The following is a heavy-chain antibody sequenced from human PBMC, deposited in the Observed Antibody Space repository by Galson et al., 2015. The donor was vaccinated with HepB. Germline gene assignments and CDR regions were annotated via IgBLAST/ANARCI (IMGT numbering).Heavy chain of an antibody. D-gene: IGHD2-21*02. CDR1: GFTFSSYA. V-gene: IGHV3-30-3*01. CDR3: ARGSYCGGDCYSVIGNWFGP. J-gene: IGHJ5*02. CDR2: ISYDGSNK. Sequence: SLRLSCAASGFTFSSYAMHWVRQAPGKGLEWVAVISYDGSNKYYADSVKGRFTISRDNSKNTLYLQMNSLRAEDTAVYYCARGSYCGGDCYSVIGNWFGPWGQGTLVTVSS.